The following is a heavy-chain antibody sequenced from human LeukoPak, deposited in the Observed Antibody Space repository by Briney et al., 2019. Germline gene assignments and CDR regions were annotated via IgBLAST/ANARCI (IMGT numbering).Heavy chain of an antibody. CDR1: GYTFTGYY. Sequence: ASVKVSCKASGYTFTGYYMHWVRQAPGQGLEWMGWINPNSGGTNYAQKFQGRVTMTRDTSISTAYMELSRLRSDDTAVYYCARERGASLNPLDYWGQGTLVTVSS. CDR3: ARERGASLNPLDY. J-gene: IGHJ4*02. CDR2: INPNSGGT. V-gene: IGHV1-2*02. D-gene: IGHD3-16*01.